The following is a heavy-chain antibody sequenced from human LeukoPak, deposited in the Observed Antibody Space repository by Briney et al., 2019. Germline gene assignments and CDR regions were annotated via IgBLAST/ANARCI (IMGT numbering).Heavy chain of an antibody. D-gene: IGHD3-22*01. J-gene: IGHJ3*02. Sequence: GGSLKLSCAASEFTFSGSAMHWVRQASGKGLEWVGRIRSKANSYATAYAASVKGRFTISRDDSKNTAYLQMNSLKTEDTAVYYCTRHDNLLTPGFRHYDSADAFDIWGQGTMVTVSS. CDR2: IRSKANSYAT. V-gene: IGHV3-73*01. CDR1: EFTFSGSA. CDR3: TRHDNLLTPGFRHYDSADAFDI.